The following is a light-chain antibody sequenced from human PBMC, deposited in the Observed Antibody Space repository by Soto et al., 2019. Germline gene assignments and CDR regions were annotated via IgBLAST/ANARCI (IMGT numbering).Light chain of an antibody. CDR2: GAS. Sequence: EIVITHSPATLSVSPGERATLSCRASQSVSSNLAWYQQKPGQAPRLLIYGASTRATGIPARFSGSGSGTEFTLTISSLQSEDFALYYCQQYNNWWTFGQGTKVEIK. J-gene: IGKJ1*01. CDR1: QSVSSN. V-gene: IGKV3-15*01. CDR3: QQYNNWWT.